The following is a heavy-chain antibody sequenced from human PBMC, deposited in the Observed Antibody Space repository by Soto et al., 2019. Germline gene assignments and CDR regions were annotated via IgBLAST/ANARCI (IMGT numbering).Heavy chain of an antibody. V-gene: IGHV3-53*02. Sequence: EGQLVETGGGLIQPGGSLRLSCAASGFSVCSNYMTWVRQSPGKGLEWVSLIYSNGDTDYADSVKGRFSISRDNFKNTLYLQMNNLRAEDTAVYHCARKSDSSPVPEADGVWGRGTLVTVSS. CDR1: GFSVCSNY. CDR3: ARKSDSSPVPEADGV. D-gene: IGHD2-8*01. J-gene: IGHJ4*02. CDR2: IYSNGDT.